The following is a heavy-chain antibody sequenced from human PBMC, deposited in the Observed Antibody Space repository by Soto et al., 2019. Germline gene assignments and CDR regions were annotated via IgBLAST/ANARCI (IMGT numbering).Heavy chain of an antibody. V-gene: IGHV3-23*01. CDR2: IYAAGGSK. J-gene: IGHJ4*02. CDR3: AKDLIRGDGYEDPDY. D-gene: IGHD3-10*01. Sequence: GGSLRLSCAASGFNFGYYAMFWFRQAPGKGLEWVSTIYAAGGSKYYAGSVKGRFTISRDNSRDTLFLQMDSLRVEDTARYFCAKDLIRGDGYEDPDYWCQGTLVTVSS. CDR1: GFNFGYYA.